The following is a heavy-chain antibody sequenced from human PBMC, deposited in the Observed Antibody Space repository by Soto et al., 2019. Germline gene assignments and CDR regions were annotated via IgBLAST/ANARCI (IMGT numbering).Heavy chain of an antibody. Sequence: SETLSLTCTVSGGSISSYYWSWIRQPPGKGLEWIGYIYYSGSTYYNPSLKSRVTISVDTSKNQFSLKLSSVTAADTAVYYCARSYYGDYAWFDPWGQGTLVTVSS. CDR3: ARSYYGDYAWFDP. CDR2: IYYSGST. CDR1: GGSISSYY. D-gene: IGHD4-17*01. J-gene: IGHJ5*02. V-gene: IGHV4-59*08.